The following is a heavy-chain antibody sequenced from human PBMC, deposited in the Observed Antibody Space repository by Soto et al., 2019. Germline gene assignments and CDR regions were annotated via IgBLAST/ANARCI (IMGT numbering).Heavy chain of an antibody. CDR1: GFTFSGSA. V-gene: IGHV3-73*02. CDR2: IRSKANSYAK. D-gene: IGHD6-19*01. J-gene: IGHJ6*02. Sequence: EVQLVESGGGLVQPGGSLKLSCAASGFTFSGSAMHWVRQASGKGLEWVGRIRSKANSYAKAYAASVKGRFTISRDDSQNTAYLQMNSLKTEDTAVYYCTRQPQSIAVAGSPRYYYGMDVWGQGTTVTVSS. CDR3: TRQPQSIAVAGSPRYYYGMDV.